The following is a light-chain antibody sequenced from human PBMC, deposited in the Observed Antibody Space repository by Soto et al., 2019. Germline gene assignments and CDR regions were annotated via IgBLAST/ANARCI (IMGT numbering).Light chain of an antibody. Sequence: EIVSTQSPATLSSSPGERATLSCSASQSVSSYLACHQQNPGQAPRLLIYDASNRATGIPARFSGSESGTDFTLTISRLEPEDFAVYYCQQYGSSGWTFGQGTKVDIK. J-gene: IGKJ1*01. CDR1: QSVSSY. V-gene: IGKV3-11*01. CDR3: QQYGSSGWT. CDR2: DAS.